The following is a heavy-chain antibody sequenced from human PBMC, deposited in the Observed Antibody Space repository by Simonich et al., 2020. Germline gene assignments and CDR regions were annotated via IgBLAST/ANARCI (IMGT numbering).Heavy chain of an antibody. Sequence: QVQLVQSGAEVKKPGASVKVSCKASGYTFTGYYMHWVRQAPGQGLEWMGWINPNSGGTNYAQEFQGRGTMTRDTSISTAYMELSRLRSDDTAVYYCARSAGSTGDFDYWGQGTLVTVSS. CDR1: GYTFTGYY. CDR2: INPNSGGT. CDR3: ARSAGSTGDFDY. V-gene: IGHV1-2*02. J-gene: IGHJ4*02. D-gene: IGHD7-27*01.